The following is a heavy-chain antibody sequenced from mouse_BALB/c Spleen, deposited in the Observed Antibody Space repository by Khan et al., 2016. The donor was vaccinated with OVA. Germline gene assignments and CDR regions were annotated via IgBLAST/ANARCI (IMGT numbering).Heavy chain of an antibody. Sequence: VQLKESGPELVKPGASVKISCKASGYSFTGYFMNWVMQSHGKSLEWIGRINPHFGETFYNPKFQDKATLTVDEFSSTAHMELRSLASEDSAVYYCARVYGSDFDYWGQGTALTVAS. CDR3: ARVYGSDFDY. CDR2: INPHFGET. D-gene: IGHD1-1*01. J-gene: IGHJ2*01. V-gene: IGHV1-20*02. CDR1: GYSFTGYF.